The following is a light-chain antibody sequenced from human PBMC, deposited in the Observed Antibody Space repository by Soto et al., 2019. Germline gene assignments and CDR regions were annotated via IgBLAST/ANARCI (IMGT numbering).Light chain of an antibody. CDR1: SSDVGSYNY. V-gene: IGLV2-14*01. J-gene: IGLJ1*01. Sequence: QSALTQPASVSGSPGQSITISCTGTSSDVGSYNYVSWYQHHPGKAPKLMISEVSNRPSGISNRFSGSKSGNTASLTISGLQAEDEADYYCSSYAGPSTPIYVFGTGTKGTVL. CDR3: SSYAGPSTPIYV. CDR2: EVS.